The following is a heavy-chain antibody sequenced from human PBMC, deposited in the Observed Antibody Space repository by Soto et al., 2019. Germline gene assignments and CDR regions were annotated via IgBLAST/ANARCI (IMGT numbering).Heavy chain of an antibody. Sequence: SETLSLTCAVYGGSFSGYYWSWIRQPPGKGLEWIGEVNHSGSTNYNPSLKSRVTISVDTSKNQFSLKLSSVTAADTAVYYCARYGSGSSVWFDPWGQGTLVTVSS. CDR1: GGSFSGYY. D-gene: IGHD3-10*01. CDR2: VNHSGST. CDR3: ARYGSGSSVWFDP. V-gene: IGHV4-34*01. J-gene: IGHJ5*02.